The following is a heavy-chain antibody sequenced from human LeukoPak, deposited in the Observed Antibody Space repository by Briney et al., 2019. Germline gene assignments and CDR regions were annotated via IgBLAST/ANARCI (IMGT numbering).Heavy chain of an antibody. CDR3: AKDRDSSGTFDY. Sequence: GGSLSLSCAASGFTFSSAAMTWVRQAPGKGLEWVSAISGSGGSTYYADSVKGRFAISRDNSKNTLYLQMNSLRAEDTAVYYCAKDRDSSGTFDYWGQGTLVTVSS. CDR2: ISGSGGST. J-gene: IGHJ4*02. CDR1: GFTFSSAA. D-gene: IGHD6-19*01. V-gene: IGHV3-23*01.